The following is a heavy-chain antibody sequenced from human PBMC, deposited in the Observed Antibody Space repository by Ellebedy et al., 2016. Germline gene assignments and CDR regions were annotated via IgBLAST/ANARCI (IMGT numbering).Heavy chain of an antibody. J-gene: IGHJ4*02. CDR2: IKSKTDGGTT. CDR3: ARIVVTAGSFDY. Sequence: GGSLRLSXAASGFTFSNAWMSWVRQAPGKGLEWVGRIKSKTDGGTTDYAAPVKGRFTISRDDSKNTLYLQMNSLKTEDTAVYYCARIVVTAGSFDYWGQGTLVTVSS. CDR1: GFTFSNAW. D-gene: IGHD2-21*02. V-gene: IGHV3-15*01.